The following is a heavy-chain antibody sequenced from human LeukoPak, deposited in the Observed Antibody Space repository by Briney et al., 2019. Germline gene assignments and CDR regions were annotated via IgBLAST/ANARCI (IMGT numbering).Heavy chain of an antibody. Sequence: GRSLRLSCAASGFIFSNCGMHWVRQAPGKGLEWVAVMYSDGSTQYYADSVKGRFTISRDNSKTRLYLQMTSLRAEDTAVYYCARDSYGAYLYFDYWGQEPWSPSPQ. J-gene: IGHJ4*01. CDR3: ARDSYGAYLYFDY. CDR1: GFIFSNCG. CDR2: MYSDGSTQ. D-gene: IGHD4/OR15-4a*01. V-gene: IGHV3-33*01.